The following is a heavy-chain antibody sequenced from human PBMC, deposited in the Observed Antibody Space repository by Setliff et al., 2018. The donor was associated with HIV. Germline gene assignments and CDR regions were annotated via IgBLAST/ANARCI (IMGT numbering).Heavy chain of an antibody. J-gene: IGHJ4*02. Sequence: PGGSLRLSCAASGFTFSSYAMGWVRQSPGKGLEWVSNTKYDGGESYYVDSVKGRFIASTDDARNSLFLEMNSLRAEDTAVYYCARAYNVYDYRFDSSGYDYWGQGTLVTVSS. V-gene: IGHV3-7*03. D-gene: IGHD3-22*01. CDR3: ARAYNVYDYRFDSSGYDY. CDR1: GFTFSSYA. CDR2: TKYDGGES.